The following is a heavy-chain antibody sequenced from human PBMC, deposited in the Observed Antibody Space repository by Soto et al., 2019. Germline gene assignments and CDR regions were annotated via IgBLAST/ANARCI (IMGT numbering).Heavy chain of an antibody. CDR2: ISFDGSNK. CDR1: VFTFSSYG. V-gene: IGHV3-30*18. J-gene: IGHJ4*02. CDR3: AKDQLERGAYYYNNMGYPPDY. Sequence: GGSLRLSCASSVFTFSSYGMHCVRHSPGKWLEWVAVISFDGSNKYYADSVKGRFTISRDNSKNTLYLQMNSLRAEDTAVYYCAKDQLERGAYYYNNMGYPPDYRGQGNQVTVYS. D-gene: IGHD3-22*01.